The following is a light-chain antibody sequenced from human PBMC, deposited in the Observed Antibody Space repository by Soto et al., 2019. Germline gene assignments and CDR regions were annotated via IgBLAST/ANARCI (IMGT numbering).Light chain of an antibody. J-gene: IGLJ2*01. CDR1: SSDVGGYNY. CDR3: SSYTSSSLV. Sequence: QSALTQPASVSGSPGQSITISCTGTSSDVGGYNYVSWYQQHPGKAPKLMIYDVSNRPSGVSNRFSGSKSGNTASLTISGLQAEDEADYYCSSYTSSSLVFGGGTKVPVL. CDR2: DVS. V-gene: IGLV2-14*01.